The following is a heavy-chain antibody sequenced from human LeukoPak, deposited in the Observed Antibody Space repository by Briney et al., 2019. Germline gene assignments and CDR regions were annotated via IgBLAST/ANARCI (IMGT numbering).Heavy chain of an antibody. Sequence: SETLSLTCAVYGGSFSGYYWSWIRQPPGKGLEWIGEINHSGSTNYNPSLKSRVTISVDTSKNQFSLKLSSVTAADTAVYYCARPGYSSGWYTVDAFDIWGQGTMVTVSS. V-gene: IGHV4-34*01. CDR1: GGSFSGYY. D-gene: IGHD6-19*01. CDR2: INHSGST. CDR3: ARPGYSSGWYTVDAFDI. J-gene: IGHJ3*02.